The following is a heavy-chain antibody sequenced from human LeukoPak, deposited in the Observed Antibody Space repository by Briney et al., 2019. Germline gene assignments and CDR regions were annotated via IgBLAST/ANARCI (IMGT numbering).Heavy chain of an antibody. D-gene: IGHD3-10*01. Sequence: ASETLSLTCTVSGGSISSYYWSWLRQPPGKGLEWIGSIYYSGSTYYNPSLKSRVTISVDTSKNQFSLKLSSVTAADTAVYYCARQGLLWFGEARFDPWGQGTLVTVSS. CDR2: IYYSGST. V-gene: IGHV4-39*01. CDR1: GGSISSYY. CDR3: ARQGLLWFGEARFDP. J-gene: IGHJ5*02.